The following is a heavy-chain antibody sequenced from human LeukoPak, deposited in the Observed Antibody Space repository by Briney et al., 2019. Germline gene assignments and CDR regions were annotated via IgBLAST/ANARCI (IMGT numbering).Heavy chain of an antibody. Sequence: ASVKVSCKASGYTFTSYDINWVRQATGQGLEWMGWISAYNGNTNYAQKLQGRVTMTTDTSTSTAYMELRSLRSDDTAVYYCARLIHYGDYVGAFDIWGQGTMVTVSS. CDR1: GYTFTSYD. CDR3: ARLIHYGDYVGAFDI. CDR2: ISAYNGNT. V-gene: IGHV1-18*01. J-gene: IGHJ3*02. D-gene: IGHD4-17*01.